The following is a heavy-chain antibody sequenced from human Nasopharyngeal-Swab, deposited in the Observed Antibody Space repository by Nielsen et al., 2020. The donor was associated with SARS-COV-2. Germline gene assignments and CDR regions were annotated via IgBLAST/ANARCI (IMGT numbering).Heavy chain of an antibody. V-gene: IGHV3-15*01. Sequence: LSLTCAASGFTFSNAWMSWVRQAPGKGLEWVGRIKSKTDGGTTDYAAPAKGRFTISRDDSKNTLYLQMNSLKTEDTAVYYCTTDLCSSSSCYGPFYYYYYGMDVWGQGTTVTVSS. CDR2: IKSKTDGGTT. D-gene: IGHD2-2*01. CDR1: GFTFSNAW. CDR3: TTDLCSSSSCYGPFYYYYYGMDV. J-gene: IGHJ6*02.